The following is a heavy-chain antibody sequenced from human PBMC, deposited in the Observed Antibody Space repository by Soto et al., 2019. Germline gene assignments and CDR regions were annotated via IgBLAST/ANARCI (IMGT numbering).Heavy chain of an antibody. CDR2: VYYTGST. D-gene: IGHD1-26*01. CDR1: GGSIRRSS. Sequence: PQTLRVPCSVSGGSIRRSSWSWFRQSPGKELEWLGYVYYTGSTNYSPSLRSRVSISVDTSKNEFSLRLSSVTAADTAVYCCARSLAPRGAHSADSGQGT. CDR3: ARSLAPRGAHSAD. V-gene: IGHV4-59*01. J-gene: IGHJ4*02.